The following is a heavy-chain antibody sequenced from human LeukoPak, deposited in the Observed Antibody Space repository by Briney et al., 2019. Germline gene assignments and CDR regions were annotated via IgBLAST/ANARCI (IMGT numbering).Heavy chain of an antibody. V-gene: IGHV4-38-2*01. J-gene: IGHJ3*02. D-gene: IGHD4-11*01. CDR3: ARHDYSNYEFAFDI. CDR1: GYSISSGYY. CDR2: IYHSGST. Sequence: PSETLSLTCAVSGYSISSGYYWGWIRQPPGKGLEWIGSIYHSGSTYYNPSLKSRVTISVDTSKNQFSLKLSSVTAADTAVHYCARHDYSNYEFAFDIWGQGTMVTVSS.